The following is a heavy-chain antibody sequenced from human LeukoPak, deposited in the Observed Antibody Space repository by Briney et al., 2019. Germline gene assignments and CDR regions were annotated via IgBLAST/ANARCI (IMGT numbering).Heavy chain of an antibody. J-gene: IGHJ4*02. CDR1: GGSFSNYY. V-gene: IGHV4-34*01. Sequence: PSETLSLTCAVYGGSFSNYYWSWIRQPPGKGLEWIGEINHSGSTHYNPSLKSRVTISLDMSKNQFSLRLTSVTAADTAIYYCARHGLYQDYGYWGQGILVTVSS. CDR3: ARHGLYQDYGY. CDR2: INHSGST. D-gene: IGHD3-16*01.